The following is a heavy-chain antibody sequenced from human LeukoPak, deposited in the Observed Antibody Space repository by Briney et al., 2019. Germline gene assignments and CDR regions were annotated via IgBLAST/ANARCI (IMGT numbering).Heavy chain of an antibody. J-gene: IGHJ4*02. Sequence: SETLSLTCTVSGGSISSSSYYWGWIRQPPGKGLEWIGSIYYSGSTYYNPSLKSRVTISVDTSKNQFSLKLSSVTAADTAVYYCARRRRMGRYSYGCLDYWGQGTLVTVSS. CDR3: ARRRRMGRYSYGCLDY. D-gene: IGHD5-18*01. CDR1: GGSISSSSYY. CDR2: IYYSGST. V-gene: IGHV4-39*01.